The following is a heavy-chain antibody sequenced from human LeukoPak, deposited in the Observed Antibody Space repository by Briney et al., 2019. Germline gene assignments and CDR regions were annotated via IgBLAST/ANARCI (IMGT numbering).Heavy chain of an antibody. D-gene: IGHD3-22*01. Sequence: TSETLSLTCTVSGGSISSYYWSWIRQPPGKGLEWIGYIYYSGSTTYNPSLKSRVTISVDTSKNQSSLKLSSVTAADTAVYYCARRMAYDSSGYYSGAFDIWGQGTMVTVSS. V-gene: IGHV4-59*08. J-gene: IGHJ3*02. CDR1: GGSISSYY. CDR3: ARRMAYDSSGYYSGAFDI. CDR2: IYYSGST.